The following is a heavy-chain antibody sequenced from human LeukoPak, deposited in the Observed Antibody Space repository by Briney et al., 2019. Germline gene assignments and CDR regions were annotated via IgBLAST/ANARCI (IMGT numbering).Heavy chain of an antibody. CDR1: GFTFSDYY. Sequence: PGGSVTLSCAPSGFTFSDYYMSWIRQAPGEWLGCVSYISSSGSTIYYADSVKGRFTIPRDNAKNSLYLKMNSVRAEDTAVYYCARGLWVREDFDYWGQGTLVTVSS. D-gene: IGHD3-10*01. J-gene: IGHJ4*02. CDR2: ISSSGSTI. CDR3: ARGLWVREDFDY. V-gene: IGHV3-11*01.